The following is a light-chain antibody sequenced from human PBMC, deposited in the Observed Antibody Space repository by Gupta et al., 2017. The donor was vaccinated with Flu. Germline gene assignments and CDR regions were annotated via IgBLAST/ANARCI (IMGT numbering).Light chain of an antibody. CDR1: KLGNNY. J-gene: IGLJ2*01. Sequence: SPGQTASITCSGDKLGNNYVSWYQQKPGQSPVLVIDQDTKRPSGIPERFSGSNSGNTATLTISGTQAMDEADFYCQTWDSSTGVFGGGTKLTVL. CDR3: QTWDSSTGV. V-gene: IGLV3-1*01. CDR2: QDT.